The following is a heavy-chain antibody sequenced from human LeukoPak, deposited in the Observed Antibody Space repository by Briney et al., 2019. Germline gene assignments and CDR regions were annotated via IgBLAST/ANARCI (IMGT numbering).Heavy chain of an antibody. Sequence: QPGGSLRLSCAVSGLTFSSYWMHWVRQAPGKGLVWVSRINREGSSTSYADSVKGRFTISRDNAKNTLYLQMNSLRAEDTAVYYCARDDSKGSGWFDPWGQGTLVTVSS. CDR1: GLTFSSYW. CDR3: ARDDSKGSGWFDP. D-gene: IGHD4-11*01. CDR2: INREGSST. J-gene: IGHJ5*02. V-gene: IGHV3-74*01.